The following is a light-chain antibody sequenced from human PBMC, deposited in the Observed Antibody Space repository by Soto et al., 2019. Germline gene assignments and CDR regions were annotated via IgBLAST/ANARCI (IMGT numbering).Light chain of an antibody. V-gene: IGKV3-20*01. J-gene: IGKJ4*01. Sequence: VVLTQSPGTLSLSPWARATLSCRASQFVSSTYLAWYQQRPGQAPRLLIYGASSRATGIPDRFSGGGSETDFTLTISRLESEDSAVYYCQQYGSSPLTFGGGTKVDIK. CDR1: QFVSSTY. CDR2: GAS. CDR3: QQYGSSPLT.